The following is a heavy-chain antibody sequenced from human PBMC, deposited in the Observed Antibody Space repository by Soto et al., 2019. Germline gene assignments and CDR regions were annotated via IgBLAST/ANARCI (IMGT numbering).Heavy chain of an antibody. CDR1: GFTFSSHT. V-gene: IGHV3-48*02. Sequence: PGGSPRLSCAASGFTFSSHTMNWVRQAPGKGLEWISYITSTSSTKNYADSVKGRFTISRDNANNSLYLQMNSLRDEDTAVYYCARRITMVRGPYYYYAMDVWGQGTTVTVSS. J-gene: IGHJ6*02. D-gene: IGHD3-10*01. CDR3: ARRITMVRGPYYYYAMDV. CDR2: ITSTSSTK.